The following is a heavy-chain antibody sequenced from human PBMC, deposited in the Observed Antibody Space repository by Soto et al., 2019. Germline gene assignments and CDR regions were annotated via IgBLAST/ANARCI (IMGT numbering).Heavy chain of an antibody. CDR2: ISGGGDAT. D-gene: IGHD2-21*01. Sequence: EVQLLESGGDSVQPGGSVRLSCAGSGFTFINYAMNWVRQAPGKGLEWVSTISGGGDATFFADSVRGRFTFSRANSKNTVTLQMNSLGVDDTAVYYCARKVVGSTSRPDYWYFDLWGRGTLVTVSS. CDR3: ARKVVGSTSRPDYWYFDL. CDR1: GFTFINYA. V-gene: IGHV3-23*01. J-gene: IGHJ2*01.